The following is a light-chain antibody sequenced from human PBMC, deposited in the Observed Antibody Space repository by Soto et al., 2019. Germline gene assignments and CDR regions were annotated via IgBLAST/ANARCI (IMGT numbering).Light chain of an antibody. CDR3: QQYCSSLYT. CDR2: GAS. Sequence: EIVLTQSPGTLSLSPGERATLSCRASQSVSSSYLAWYQQKPGQAPRLLIYGASSRATGIPDRCSGSGSGTDFTLTISRLEPEDFAVYYCQQYCSSLYTFGQGTKLESK. V-gene: IGKV3-20*01. J-gene: IGKJ2*01. CDR1: QSVSSSY.